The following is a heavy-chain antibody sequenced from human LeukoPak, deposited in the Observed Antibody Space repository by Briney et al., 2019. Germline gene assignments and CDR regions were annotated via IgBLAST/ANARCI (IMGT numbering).Heavy chain of an antibody. CDR2: FNANSGAT. V-gene: IGHV1-2*02. CDR3: ARDPYDGNYFFDY. D-gene: IGHD3-3*01. Sequence: GASVKVSCKTSGYTFTGYHVHWVRQAPGQGLEWMGWFNANSGATKYAQKFQGRVTMTRDTSIGTDFMELTSLISDDTAIYYYARDPYDGNYFFDYWGQGTLVTVAS. CDR1: GYTFTGYH. J-gene: IGHJ4*02.